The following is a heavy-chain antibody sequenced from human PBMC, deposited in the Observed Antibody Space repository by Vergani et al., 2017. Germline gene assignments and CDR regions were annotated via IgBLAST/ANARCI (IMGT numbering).Heavy chain of an antibody. D-gene: IGHD3-22*01. Sequence: EVQLLESGGGLVQPGGSLRLPFAASGFTFSPYAMTWVRQAPGKGLEWVSTISSDGGSTYYANSVKGRFTISRDNSKNTLSLQMNSLTAEDTAIYYCAGPQGTSAYYYGGFDYWGQGILVTVSS. CDR2: ISSDGGST. J-gene: IGHJ4*02. CDR1: GFTFSPYA. V-gene: IGHV3-23*01. CDR3: AGPQGTSAYYYGGFDY.